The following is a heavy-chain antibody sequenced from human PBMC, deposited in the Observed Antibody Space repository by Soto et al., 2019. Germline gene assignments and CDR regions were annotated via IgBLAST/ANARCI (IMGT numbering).Heavy chain of an antibody. D-gene: IGHD6-13*01. Sequence: ASVKVSCKASGYTFTNYAIHWVRQAPGQRPEWMGWINVDKGNTKHSQKFQGRVTITRDAYASRAYMELSSLRSEDTAVYYCAGGPGAADNYFDSWGQRTLVPVAS. J-gene: IGHJ4*02. CDR1: GYTFTNYA. CDR3: AGGPGAADNYFDS. CDR2: INVDKGNT. V-gene: IGHV1-3*01.